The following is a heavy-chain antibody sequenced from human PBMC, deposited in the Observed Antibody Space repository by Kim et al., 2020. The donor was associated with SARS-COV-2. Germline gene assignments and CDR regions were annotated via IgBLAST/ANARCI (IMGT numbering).Heavy chain of an antibody. CDR1: GGSISSYY. D-gene: IGHD6-13*01. CDR3: SSVSAAADYYYYYGMDV. J-gene: IGHJ6*02. CDR2: IYYSGST. Sequence: SETLSLTCTVSGGSISSYYWSWIRQPPGKGLEWIGYIYYSGSTNYNPSHKSRVTISVDTSKNQFSLKLSPVTAADTAVYYCSSVSAAADYYYYYGMDVWGQGTTVTVSS. V-gene: IGHV4-59*01.